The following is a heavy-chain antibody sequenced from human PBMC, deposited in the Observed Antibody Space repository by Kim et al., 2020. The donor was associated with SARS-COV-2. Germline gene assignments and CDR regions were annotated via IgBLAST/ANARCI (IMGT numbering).Heavy chain of an antibody. V-gene: IGHV1-69*13. D-gene: IGHD1-7*01. J-gene: IGHJ6*02. CDR3: ARGQITGTTKKDPYYYYGMDV. CDR1: GGTFSSYA. CDR2: IIPIFGTA. Sequence: SVKVSCKASGGTFSSYAISWVRQAPGQGLEWMGGIIPIFGTANYAQKFQGRVTITADESTSTAYMELSSLRSEDTAVYYCARGQITGTTKKDPYYYYGMDVWGQGTTVTVSS.